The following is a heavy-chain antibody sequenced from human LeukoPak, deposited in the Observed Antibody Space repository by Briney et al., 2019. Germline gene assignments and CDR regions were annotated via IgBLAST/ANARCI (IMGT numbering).Heavy chain of an antibody. CDR1: GLSLSDFW. CDR2: ISPDGTKT. V-gene: IGHV3-74*01. J-gene: IGHJ4*02. CDR3: ASQGGY. Sequence: GGSLRLSCAASGLSLSDFWMHWVRQVPGKGLVWVSRISPDGTKTRYADFVKGRFIISRDNAKNALYLQMNNLRVDDTAMYYRASQGGYWGQGTLVAVSS. D-gene: IGHD3-16*01.